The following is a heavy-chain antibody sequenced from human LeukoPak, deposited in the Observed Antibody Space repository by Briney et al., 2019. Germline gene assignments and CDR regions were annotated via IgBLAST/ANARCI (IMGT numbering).Heavy chain of an antibody. CDR3: ARHSTYGSGSLLY. CDR1: GGTFSSYA. CDR2: IIPILGIA. D-gene: IGHD3-10*01. Sequence: GASVKVSCKASGGTFSSYAISWVRQAPGQGLEWMGRIIPILGIANYAQKFQGRVTITADKSTSTAYMELSSLRSEDTAVYYCARHSTYGSGSLLYWGQGTLVTVSS. J-gene: IGHJ4*02. V-gene: IGHV1-69*04.